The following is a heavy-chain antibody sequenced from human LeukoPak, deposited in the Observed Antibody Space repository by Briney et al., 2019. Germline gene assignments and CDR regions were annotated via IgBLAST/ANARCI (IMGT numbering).Heavy chain of an antibody. CDR1: GGSISSYY. V-gene: IGHV4-59*12. D-gene: IGHD3-22*01. CDR2: IYYSGST. CDR3: ARDGANYYDSSRYYVVDAFDI. J-gene: IGHJ3*02. Sequence: PSETLSLTCTVSGGSISSYYWSWIRQPPGKGLEWIGYIYYSGSTNYNPSLKSRVTISVDTSKNQFSLKLSSVTAAAPAVYYCARDGANYYDSSRYYVVDAFDIRGQGTMVTVSS.